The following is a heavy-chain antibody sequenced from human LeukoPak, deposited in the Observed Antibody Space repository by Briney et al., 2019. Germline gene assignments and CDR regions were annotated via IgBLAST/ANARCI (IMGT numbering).Heavy chain of an antibody. CDR1: AGSISSYY. CDR3: ARDHYGGNSFFDY. V-gene: IGHV4-59*01. D-gene: IGHD4-23*01. J-gene: IGHJ4*02. Sequence: SETLSLTCTVSAGSISSYYWSWIRQPPGKGLEWHGYIYYSGRNNYNTSLKSGVTISVETSKKHFSLKLRSVAAADTAGYYFARDHYGGNSFFDYWGQGTQVTVSS. CDR2: IYYSGRN.